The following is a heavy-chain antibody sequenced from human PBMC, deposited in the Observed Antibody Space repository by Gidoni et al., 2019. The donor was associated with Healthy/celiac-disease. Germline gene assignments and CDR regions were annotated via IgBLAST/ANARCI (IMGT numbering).Heavy chain of an antibody. CDR2: MNPNSGNT. CDR3: ARVVAWFDP. V-gene: IGHV1-8*01. CDR1: GYTFTSYV. D-gene: IGHD2-21*01. J-gene: IGHJ5*02. Sequence: VPLGQSWAAVEKPGASVEVSPKADGYTFTSYVINWVRQATGQGREWMGWMNPNSGNTGYAQKFQGRVTMTRNTSISTAYMELSSLRSEDTAVYYCARVVAWFDPWGQGTLVTVSS.